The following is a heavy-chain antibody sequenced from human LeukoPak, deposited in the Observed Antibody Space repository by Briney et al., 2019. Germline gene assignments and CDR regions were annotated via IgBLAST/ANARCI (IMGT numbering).Heavy chain of an antibody. V-gene: IGHV4-34*01. CDR2: INHSGST. D-gene: IGHD6-19*01. CDR3: ARGLSSGGPFDY. Sequence: SETLSLTCTVSGGSISGYYWSWIRQPPGKGLEWIGEINHSGSTNYNPSLKSRVTISVDTSKNQFSLKLSSVTAADTAVYYCARGLSSGGPFDYWGRGTLVTVSS. J-gene: IGHJ4*02. CDR1: GGSISGYY.